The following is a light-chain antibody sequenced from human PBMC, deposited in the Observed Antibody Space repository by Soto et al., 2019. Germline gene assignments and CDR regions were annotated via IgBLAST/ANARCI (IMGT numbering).Light chain of an antibody. CDR3: QQYGSSPSIT. J-gene: IGKJ5*01. V-gene: IGKV3-20*01. CDR2: GGS. CDR1: QSVSINY. Sequence: EIALTQSPGTLSLSPGERATLSCRASQSVSINYLAWYQQKPGQAPRLLIYGGSTRATGIPDRFSGSGSGTDFTLTISRLEPEDCAVYYCQQYGSSPSITFGQGTRLEIK.